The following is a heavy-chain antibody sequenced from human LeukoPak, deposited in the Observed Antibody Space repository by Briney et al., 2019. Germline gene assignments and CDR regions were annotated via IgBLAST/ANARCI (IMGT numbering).Heavy chain of an antibody. CDR1: GFTFSSYW. CDR2: IKQDGSEK. V-gene: IGHV3-7*02. Sequence: GGSLRLSCAASGFTFSSYWMTWVRQAPGRGLEWVANIKQDGSEKYYVDSVKGRFTISRDNVKNSLYLQMNSLRAEDTAVYYCAGSRHYYGSWGDFDYWGQGTLVTVSS. D-gene: IGHD3-10*01. J-gene: IGHJ4*02. CDR3: AGSRHYYGSWGDFDY.